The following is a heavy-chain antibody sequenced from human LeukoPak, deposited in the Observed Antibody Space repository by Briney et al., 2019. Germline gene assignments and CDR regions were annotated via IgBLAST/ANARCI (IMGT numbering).Heavy chain of an antibody. CDR3: ARDLPSGWYYFDY. V-gene: IGHV3-23*01. Sequence: PGGSLRLSCAASGFTFSNYAMGWVRQAPGKGLEWVSGISGSGGSTYYADSAKGRFTISRDNAKNSLYLQMNSLRAEDTAVYYCARDLPSGWYYFDYWGQGTLVTVSS. CDR1: GFTFSNYA. CDR2: ISGSGGST. D-gene: IGHD6-19*01. J-gene: IGHJ4*02.